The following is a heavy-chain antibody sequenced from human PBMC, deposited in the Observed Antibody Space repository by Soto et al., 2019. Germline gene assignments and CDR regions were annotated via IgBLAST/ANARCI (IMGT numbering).Heavy chain of an antibody. D-gene: IGHD3-10*01. CDR2: LSGSGDTT. CDR1: GFTFSSYG. V-gene: IGHV3-23*01. Sequence: PWGSLRLSCAASGFTFSSYGMNWVRQAPGKGLEWVSALSGSGDTTYYADSVRGRFSISRDNSKNTLYLQMSSLRGEDTAVYYCAKGTQLFYYYAMEVWGQGTTVNVSS. CDR3: AKGTQLFYYYAMEV. J-gene: IGHJ6*02.